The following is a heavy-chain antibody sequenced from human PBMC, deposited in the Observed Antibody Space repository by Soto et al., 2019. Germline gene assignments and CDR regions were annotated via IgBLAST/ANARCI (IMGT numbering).Heavy chain of an antibody. J-gene: IGHJ6*02. V-gene: IGHV5-10-1*01. CDR2: IDPSDSYT. D-gene: IGHD2-15*01. CDR1: GYSFTSYW. CDR3: ARLGELRADCSGGSCYGYYYYGMDV. Sequence: PGESLKISCKGSGYSFTSYWISWVRQMPGKGLEWMGRIDPSDSYTNYSPSFQGHVTISADKSISTAYLQWSSLKAPDTAMYYCARLGELRADCSGGSCYGYYYYGMDVWGQGTTVTVSS.